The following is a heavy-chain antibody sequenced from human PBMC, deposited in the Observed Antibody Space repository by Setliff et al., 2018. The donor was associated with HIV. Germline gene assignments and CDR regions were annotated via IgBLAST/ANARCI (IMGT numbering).Heavy chain of an antibody. CDR1: GYTFTTYS. CDR2: LHTGDGRT. V-gene: IGHV1-3*04. CDR3: ARGKGVGGVIITGGLDV. D-gene: IGHD3-10*01. Sequence: ASVKVSCKVSGYTFTTYSTHWVRQAPGQRLEWMGWLHTGDGRTSYSVKLQGRVTFTRDTSASTAYMELSSLGSEDTAVYYCARGKGVGGVIITGGLDVWGQGTTVTVSS. J-gene: IGHJ6*02.